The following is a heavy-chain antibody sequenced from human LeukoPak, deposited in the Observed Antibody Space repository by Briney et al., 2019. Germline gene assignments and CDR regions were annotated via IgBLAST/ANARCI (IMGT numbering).Heavy chain of an antibody. D-gene: IGHD3-22*01. CDR2: IHHSGST. CDR3: ARRFYYDGTGYYIH. J-gene: IGHJ4*02. Sequence: PSETLSLTCAVSGGSISSSDWWSWVRQPPGKGLEWIGEIHHSGSTNYNPSLKSRVTISIDKSKNQFSLKLSSVTAADTAVYYCARRFYYDGTGYYIHWGQGTLVTVSS. V-gene: IGHV4-4*02. CDR1: GGSISSSDW.